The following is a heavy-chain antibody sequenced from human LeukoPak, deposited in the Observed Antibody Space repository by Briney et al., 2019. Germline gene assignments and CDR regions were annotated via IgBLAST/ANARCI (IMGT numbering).Heavy chain of an antibody. D-gene: IGHD3-3*01. J-gene: IGHJ4*02. V-gene: IGHV1-8*01. CDR1: GYTFTSYD. CDR3: AGVGWSGYYDVDY. Sequence: ASVKVSCKASGYTFTSYDINWVRQATGQGLEWMGWMSPNSGNTGYAQKFQGRVTMTRNTSISTAYMELSSLRSEDTAVYYCAGVGWSGYYDVDYWGQGTLVTVSS. CDR2: MSPNSGNT.